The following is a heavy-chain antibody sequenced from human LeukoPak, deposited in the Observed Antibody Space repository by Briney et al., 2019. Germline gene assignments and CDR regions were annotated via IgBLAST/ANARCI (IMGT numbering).Heavy chain of an antibody. CDR1: GFTITSNY. CDR3: PGPMGYNPLDY. D-gene: IGHD5-24*01. J-gene: IGHJ4*02. Sequence: GGSLRLSCAASGFTITSNYMSWVRQAPGKGLEWVAAMYSGGNTYYADSVRGRFTISRDSSMNTLYLQMNSLRGEDTAVYYCPGPMGYNPLDYGGKGPLATVSS. CDR2: MYSGGNT. V-gene: IGHV3-66*02.